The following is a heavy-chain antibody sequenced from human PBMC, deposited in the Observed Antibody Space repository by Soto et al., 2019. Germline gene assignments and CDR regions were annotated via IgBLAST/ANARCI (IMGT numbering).Heavy chain of an antibody. J-gene: IGHJ5*02. CDR3: ARMGWTRSWFDP. V-gene: IGHV4-59*01. D-gene: IGHD2-15*01. CDR2: IYYSGNT. CDR1: SGSISSYY. Sequence: SETLSLTCTVSSGSISSYYRNWIRQPPGKGLEWIGSIYYSGNTNYSPSLKSRVTISQDMSKNHFSLKLTSVVAADTAVYYCARMGWTRSWFDPWGQGILVTVSS.